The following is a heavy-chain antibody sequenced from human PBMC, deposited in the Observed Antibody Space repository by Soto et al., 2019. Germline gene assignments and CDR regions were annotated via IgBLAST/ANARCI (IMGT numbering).Heavy chain of an antibody. D-gene: IGHD6-6*01. CDR1: SGSFSGYY. V-gene: IGHV4-34*01. Sequence: SETLSLTCSIYSGSFSGYYWSWIRQPPGKGLEWIGEISQSGNTNYSPSLKSRVSISIDTSKKQFSLNLASVSAADTAVYYCARAPKVSGSSQTRPDFWGQGTLVT. CDR3: ARAPKVSGSSQTRPDF. J-gene: IGHJ4*02. CDR2: ISQSGNT.